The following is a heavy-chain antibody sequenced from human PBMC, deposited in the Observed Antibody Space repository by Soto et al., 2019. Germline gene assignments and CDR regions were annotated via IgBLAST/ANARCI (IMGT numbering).Heavy chain of an antibody. D-gene: IGHD1-26*01. V-gene: IGHV1-18*04. J-gene: IGHJ4*02. CDR2: ISGKIAKT. CDR3: ARGPPSGSFSLTPRY. CDR1: GYSFHNFG. Sequence: QVQLVQSGPEVKKPGASVKVSCKASGYSFHNFGIIWVRQAPGQGRAWMGWISGKIAKTNYAQKFQGKLTMTTATSTRTAYMELTTLTSDDTAMSYCARGPPSGSFSLTPRYWGQGTLVTVSS.